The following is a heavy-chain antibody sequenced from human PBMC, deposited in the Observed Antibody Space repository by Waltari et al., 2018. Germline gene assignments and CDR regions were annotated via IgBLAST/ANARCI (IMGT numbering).Heavy chain of an antibody. CDR1: GFDFHGYW. Sequence: EVQLVESGGGLVQPGGSLRLSCVALGFDFHGYWMGWFRQAPGKSLEWVANINDDGTKEFYVESLKGRVTISRDNAKNSVYLQTTSLRAEDTALYYCARSGLVSAFDYWGQGSLVTVAS. CDR3: ARSGLVSAFDY. D-gene: IGHD3-9*01. J-gene: IGHJ4*02. CDR2: INDDGTKE. V-gene: IGHV3-7*01.